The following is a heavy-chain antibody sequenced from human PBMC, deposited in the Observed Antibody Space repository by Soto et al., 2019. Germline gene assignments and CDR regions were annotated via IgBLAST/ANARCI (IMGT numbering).Heavy chain of an antibody. V-gene: IGHV4-59*01. D-gene: IGHD2-15*01. J-gene: IGHJ3*02. CDR3: AWGSGGNGAFDI. CDR2: IYYSGST. Sequence: SETLSLTCTVSGGSISSYYWSWIRQPPGKGLEWIGYIYYSGSTNYNPSLKSRVTISVDTSKNQFSLKLSSVTAADTAVYYCAWGSGGNGAFDIWGQGTMVTVSS. CDR1: GGSISSYY.